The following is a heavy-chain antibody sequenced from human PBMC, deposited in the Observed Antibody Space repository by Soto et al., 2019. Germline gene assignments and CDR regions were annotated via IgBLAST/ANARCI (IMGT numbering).Heavy chain of an antibody. CDR1: GGSISSYY. CDR2: FYYTGSI. V-gene: IGHV4-59*12. J-gene: IGHJ4*02. CDR3: ARGYSSDLYRFDY. Sequence: PSETLSLTCTVSGGSISSYYWSWIRQPPGKGLEWIGYFYYTGSINYNPSLKSRVTIFIDASKNQFSLRLSSVTAADTAVYYCARGYSSDLYRFDYWGQGTLVTVSS. D-gene: IGHD6-19*01.